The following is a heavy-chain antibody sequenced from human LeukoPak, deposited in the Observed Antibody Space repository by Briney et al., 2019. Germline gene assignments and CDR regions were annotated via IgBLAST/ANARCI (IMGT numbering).Heavy chain of an antibody. J-gene: IGHJ4*02. CDR1: GVSINTCRYY. CDR2: KYYSGST. CDR3: ARGRSYGFDFDS. Sequence: SETLSLTCDVSGVSINTCRYYWTWIRQPPGKGLEWIGYKYYSGSTRYNSSLRSRLTISLDSSKDQFSLRLTSVTAADTAVYYCARGRSYGFDFDSWGPGTLVIVSS. V-gene: IGHV4-61*01. D-gene: IGHD5-18*01.